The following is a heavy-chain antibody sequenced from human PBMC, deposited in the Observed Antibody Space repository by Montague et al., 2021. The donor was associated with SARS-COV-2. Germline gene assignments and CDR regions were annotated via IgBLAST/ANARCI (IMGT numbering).Heavy chain of an antibody. D-gene: IGHD2/OR15-2a*01. Sequence: SETLSLTCTVSDFSITRGYWWSWLRQPPGKGLEWVGSVYHGANTHYNPSLKSRVTISVDTSKNQFSLRLTSLTAADTAMYYCARENSVYKRMCLCDREYVLDYWGQGMLVTVSS. CDR3: ARENSVYKRMCLCDREYVLDY. V-gene: IGHV4-38-2*02. CDR1: DFSITRGYW. CDR2: VYHGANT. J-gene: IGHJ4*02.